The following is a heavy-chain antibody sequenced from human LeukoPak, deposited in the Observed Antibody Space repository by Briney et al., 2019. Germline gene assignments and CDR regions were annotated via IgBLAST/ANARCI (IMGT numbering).Heavy chain of an antibody. J-gene: IGHJ4*02. CDR2: IRSKANSYAT. CDR1: GFTFSGSA. CDR3: TRWEMDTAMVFDY. Sequence: GGSLRLSCAASGFTFSGSAMHWVRQASGKGLEWVGRIRSKANSYATAYAASVKGRFTISRGDSKNTAYLQMNSLKTEDTAVYYCTRWEMDTAMVFDYWGQGTLVTVSS. D-gene: IGHD5-18*01. V-gene: IGHV3-73*01.